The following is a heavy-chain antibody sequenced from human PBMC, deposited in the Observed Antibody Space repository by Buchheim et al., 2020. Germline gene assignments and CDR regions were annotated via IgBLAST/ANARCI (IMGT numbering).Heavy chain of an antibody. D-gene: IGHD3-9*01. CDR3: VRGSHYDVLTGYQEYYFDY. V-gene: IGHV4-31*03. Sequence: QVQLQESGPGLVKPLQMLSLTCTVSGGSISSGGYYWSWIRQHPGKGLEWIWYIYYSGITYYNPSLKSRVTMSVDTSKNQFSLKLSSVTAADTAVYYCVRGSHYDVLTGYQEYYFDYWGQGT. CDR1: GGSISSGGYY. CDR2: IYYSGIT. J-gene: IGHJ4*02.